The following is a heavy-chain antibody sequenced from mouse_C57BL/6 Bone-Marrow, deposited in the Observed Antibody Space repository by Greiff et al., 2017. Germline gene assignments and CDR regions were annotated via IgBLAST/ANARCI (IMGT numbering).Heavy chain of an antibody. V-gene: IGHV1-55*01. CDR2: IYPGSGST. CDR3: ARQLRLVGFAY. J-gene: IGHJ3*01. CDR1: GYTFTSYW. Sequence: VQLQQPGAELVKPGASVKMSCKASGYTFTSYWITWVKQRPGQGLEWIGDIYPGSGSTNSNEKFKSKATLTVGTYSSTAYMQLSSLTSEDSAVYYCARQLRLVGFAYWGQGTLVTVSA. D-gene: IGHD3-2*02.